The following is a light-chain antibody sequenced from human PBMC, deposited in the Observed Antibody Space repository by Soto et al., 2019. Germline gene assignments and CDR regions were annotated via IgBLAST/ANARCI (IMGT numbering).Light chain of an antibody. CDR1: QSVSSY. Sequence: EIVLTQSPGTLSLSPGERATLSCRASQSVSSYLAWYQQKPGQAPRLLIYGASSRATGIPDRFSGSGSGTDFTLTISRLEPEVFAVYYCQQYGRPSRTFGQGTNVEIK. CDR2: GAS. CDR3: QQYGRPSRT. V-gene: IGKV3-20*01. J-gene: IGKJ1*01.